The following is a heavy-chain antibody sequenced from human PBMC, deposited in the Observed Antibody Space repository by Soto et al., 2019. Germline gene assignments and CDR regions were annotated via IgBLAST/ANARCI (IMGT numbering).Heavy chain of an antibody. J-gene: IGHJ4*02. D-gene: IGHD6-13*01. V-gene: IGHV4-59*08. Sequence: SETLSLTCTVSGGSISSYYGSWIRQPPGKGLEWIGYIYYSGSTNYNPSLKSRVTISVDTSKNQFSLKLSSVTAADTAVHYCARHSGAADSYYFDYWGQGTLVTVSS. CDR1: GGSISSYY. CDR2: IYYSGST. CDR3: ARHSGAADSYYFDY.